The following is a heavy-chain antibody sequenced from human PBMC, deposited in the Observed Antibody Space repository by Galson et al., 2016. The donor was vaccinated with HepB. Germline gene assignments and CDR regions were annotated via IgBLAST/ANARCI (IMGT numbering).Heavy chain of an antibody. CDR1: GYIFTNYD. V-gene: IGHV1-8*01. CDR3: ARSGFALSSWSDS. CDR2: MNPDSGNT. Sequence: SVKVSCKASGYIFTNYDINWVRQAPGQGLEWMGWMNPDSGNTGYAQNFQGRVTMTRSTSANTAYMELSSLSSDDTAVYYCARSGFALSSWSDSWGQGTLVSVS. D-gene: IGHD2-21*01. J-gene: IGHJ5*01.